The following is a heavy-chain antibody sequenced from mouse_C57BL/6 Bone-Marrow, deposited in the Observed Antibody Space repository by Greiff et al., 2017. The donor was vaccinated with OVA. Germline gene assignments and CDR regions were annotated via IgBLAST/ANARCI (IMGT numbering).Heavy chain of an antibody. V-gene: IGHV1-81*01. CDR1: GYTFTSSG. CDR2: IYPRSGNT. J-gene: IGHJ3*01. Sequence: VQLVESGAELARPGASVKLSCKASGYTFTSSGISWVKQRTGQGLEWIGEIYPRSGNTYYNEKFKGKATLTADKSSSTAYMELRSLTSEDSAVYFCARCQLRGFAYWGQGTLVTVSA. D-gene: IGHD3-2*02. CDR3: ARCQLRGFAY.